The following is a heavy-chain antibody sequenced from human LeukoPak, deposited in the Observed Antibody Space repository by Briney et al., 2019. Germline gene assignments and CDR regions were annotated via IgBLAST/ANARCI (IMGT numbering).Heavy chain of an antibody. CDR1: GFTVSSNY. J-gene: IGHJ3*02. CDR2: IYSGGST. V-gene: IGHV3-53*04. Sequence: GGSLRLSCAASGFTVSSNYMSWVRQAPGKGLEWVSVIYSGGSTYYADSVKGRLTISRHNSKNTLYLQMNSLRAEDTAVYYCARGKRDGYNYGAFDIWGQGTMVTVSS. D-gene: IGHD5-12*01. CDR3: ARGKRDGYNYGAFDI.